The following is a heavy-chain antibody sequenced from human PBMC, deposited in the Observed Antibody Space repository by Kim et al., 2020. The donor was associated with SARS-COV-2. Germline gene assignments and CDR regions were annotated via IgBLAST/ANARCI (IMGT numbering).Heavy chain of an antibody. CDR1: GGSFSGYY. J-gene: IGHJ4*02. Sequence: SETLSLTCAVSGGSFSGYYWSWIRQPPGEGLEWIGQVNQNGGTSYNPSLQSRVTISADTSNNHFSLKLSSVTAADAAVYFCARGWSRWYHAIDHWAQGTL. D-gene: IGHD2-15*01. V-gene: IGHV4-34*01. CDR3: ARGWSRWYHAIDH. CDR2: VNQNGGT.